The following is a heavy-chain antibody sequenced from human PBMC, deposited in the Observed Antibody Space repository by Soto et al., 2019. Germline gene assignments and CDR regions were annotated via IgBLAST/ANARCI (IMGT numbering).Heavy chain of an antibody. CDR3: ARDSCSSGCSVYFDY. Sequence: GASVKVSCKASGYTFTSYGISWVRQAPGQGLEWMGWISACNGNTNYAQKFQGRVTITRDTSASTAYMELSSLRSEDTAVYYCARDSCSSGCSVYFDYWGQGTLVTVSS. V-gene: IGHV1-18*01. J-gene: IGHJ4*02. CDR2: ISACNGNT. D-gene: IGHD6-19*01. CDR1: GYTFTSYG.